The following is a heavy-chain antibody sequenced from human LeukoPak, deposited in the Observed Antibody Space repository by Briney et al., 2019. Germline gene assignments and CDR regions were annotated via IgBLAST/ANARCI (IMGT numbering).Heavy chain of an antibody. V-gene: IGHV1-2*02. Sequence: ASVKVSCKASGYTFTGYYMHWVRQAPGQGLEWMGWINPNSGGTNYAQKFQGRVTMTRDTSISTAYMELSRLRSDDTAVYYCARVMGQWLVAYYYYYMDVWGKGTTVTVSS. J-gene: IGHJ6*03. CDR3: ARVMGQWLVAYYYYYMDV. D-gene: IGHD6-19*01. CDR2: INPNSGGT. CDR1: GYTFTGYY.